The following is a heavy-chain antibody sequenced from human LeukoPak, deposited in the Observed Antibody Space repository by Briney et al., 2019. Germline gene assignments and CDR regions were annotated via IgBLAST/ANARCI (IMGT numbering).Heavy chain of an antibody. CDR3: ARVVSQRLWFGEFIPLLNSSPYYYYYGMDV. D-gene: IGHD3-10*01. CDR2: MNPNSGNT. V-gene: IGHV1-8*01. Sequence: ASVKVSCKASGYTFTSYDINWVRQATGQGLEWMGWMNPNSGNTGYAQKFQGRVTMTRNTSISTAYMELSSLRSEDTAVYYCARVVSQRLWFGEFIPLLNSSPYYYYYGMDVWGQGTTVTVSS. J-gene: IGHJ6*02. CDR1: GYTFTSYD.